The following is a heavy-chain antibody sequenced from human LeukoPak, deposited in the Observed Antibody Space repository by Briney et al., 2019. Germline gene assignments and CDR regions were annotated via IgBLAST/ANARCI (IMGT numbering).Heavy chain of an antibody. J-gene: IGHJ4*02. CDR3: ARGDYLFY. CDR2: IYSGGIT. Sequence: GGSLRLSCAASGFTVSSNYMNWVRQAPGKGLEWVSAIYSGGITFYADSVKGRFTISRDTSKNTLYLQMHSLRAEDTALYYCARGDYLFYWGQGTLVTVSS. D-gene: IGHD4-17*01. V-gene: IGHV3-66*01. CDR1: GFTVSSNY.